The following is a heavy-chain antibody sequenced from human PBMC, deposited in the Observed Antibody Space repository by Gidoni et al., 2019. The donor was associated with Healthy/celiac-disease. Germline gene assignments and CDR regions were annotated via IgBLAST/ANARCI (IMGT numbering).Heavy chain of an antibody. V-gene: IGHV3-9*01. CDR3: AKDIRGIAVAGAFDI. J-gene: IGHJ3*02. Sequence: EVQLVESGGGWVQPGRSLRLSCAASGFNLDDYAMHWVRQAPGKGLEWVSGISCNSGSIGYADSVKCRFTISRDNAKNSLYLQMNSLRAEDTALYYCAKDIRGIAVAGAFDIWGQGTMVTVSS. CDR1: GFNLDDYA. CDR2: ISCNSGSI. D-gene: IGHD6-19*01.